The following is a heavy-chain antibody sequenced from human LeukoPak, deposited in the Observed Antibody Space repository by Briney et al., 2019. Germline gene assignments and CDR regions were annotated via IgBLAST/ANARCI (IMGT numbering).Heavy chain of an antibody. Sequence: PGGSLRLSCAASGFTFNSYNMNWVRQAPGKGLEWVSYISSSSSYIYYADSVKGRFTISRDNAKNSLYLQMNSLRAEDTAVYYCAGPSSGWLFDAFDIWGQGTMVTVSS. CDR2: ISSSSSYI. D-gene: IGHD6-19*01. CDR1: GFTFNSYN. V-gene: IGHV3-21*05. J-gene: IGHJ3*02. CDR3: AGPSSGWLFDAFDI.